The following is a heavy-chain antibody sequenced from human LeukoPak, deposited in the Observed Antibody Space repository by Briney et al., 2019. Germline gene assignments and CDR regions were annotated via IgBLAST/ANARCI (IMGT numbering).Heavy chain of an antibody. CDR3: ARDQNEGYGDYFYYFDY. CDR2: IWYDRSNK. D-gene: IGHD4-17*01. CDR1: GFTFSSYG. Sequence: GGSLRLSCEASGFTFSSYGMHWGRKGPGKGLEWVAAIWYDRSNKYYVNSVKGRFTTPRTNSKNTLYLQMNSLRAEDTAVYYCARDQNEGYGDYFYYFDYWGQGTLVTVSS. J-gene: IGHJ4*02. V-gene: IGHV3-33*01.